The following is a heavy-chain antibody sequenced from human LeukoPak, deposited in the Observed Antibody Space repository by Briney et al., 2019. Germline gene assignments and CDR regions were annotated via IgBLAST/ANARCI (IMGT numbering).Heavy chain of an antibody. J-gene: IGHJ4*02. CDR3: AKSPGKEYYFDY. CDR1: GFIFNNYG. V-gene: IGHV3-23*01. D-gene: IGHD3-10*01. Sequence: GGSLRLSCAASGFIFNNYGLVWVRQAPGEGLEWVSAISNDGGGTTYADFVKGRFTISRDNSKNTLYLQMNSLRAEDTAVYYCAKSPGKEYYFDYWGQGTLVTVSS. CDR2: ISNDGGGT.